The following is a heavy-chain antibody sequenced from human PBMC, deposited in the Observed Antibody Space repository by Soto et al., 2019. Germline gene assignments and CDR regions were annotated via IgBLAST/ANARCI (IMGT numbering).Heavy chain of an antibody. J-gene: IGHJ4*02. CDR1: GFTFSSYG. CDR3: AKVLRGGATTSYSFDY. V-gene: IGHV3-30*18. CDR2: ISYDGSNK. D-gene: IGHD1-26*01. Sequence: QVQLVESGGGVVQPGRSLRLSCAASGFTFSSYGMHGVLQAPGKGLEWVAVISYDGSNKYYADSVKGRFTISRDNSKNTLHLPMNSLRAEDTAVYYCAKVLRGGATTSYSFDYWGQGTLVTVSS.